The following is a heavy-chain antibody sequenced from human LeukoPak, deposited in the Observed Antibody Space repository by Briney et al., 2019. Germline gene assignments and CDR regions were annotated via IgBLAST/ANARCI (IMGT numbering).Heavy chain of an antibody. CDR1: GFTFSSYA. Sequence: GGSLRLSCAASGFTFSSYAMSWVRQAPGKGLEWVSAISGSGGSTYYADSVKGRFTISRDNSKNTLYLQMNSLRAEDTAVYYCAPSRLLRPTIYWGQGTLVTVSS. V-gene: IGHV3-23*01. CDR2: ISGSGGST. CDR3: APSRLLRPTIY. J-gene: IGHJ4*02. D-gene: IGHD3-22*01.